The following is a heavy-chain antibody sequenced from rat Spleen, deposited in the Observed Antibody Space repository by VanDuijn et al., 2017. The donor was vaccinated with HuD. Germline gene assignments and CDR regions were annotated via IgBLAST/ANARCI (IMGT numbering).Heavy chain of an antibody. D-gene: IGHD4-3*01. J-gene: IGHJ3*01. CDR1: GFAFSDFF. V-gene: IGHV5-25*01. Sequence: EVRLVESDGGLVQPGGSLKLSCAASGFAFSDFFMAWVRQAPTKGLEWVASISPSGDRTFYPDSVRGRFTVSRDNAKSTLYLQMDSLRSEDTATYYCARHWGPFAYWGQGTLVTVSS. CDR3: ARHWGPFAY. CDR2: ISPSGDRT.